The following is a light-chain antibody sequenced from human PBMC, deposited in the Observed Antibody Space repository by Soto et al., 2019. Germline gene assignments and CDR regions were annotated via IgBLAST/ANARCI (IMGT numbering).Light chain of an antibody. CDR3: HQYRDYSTWT. CDR1: ESINSW. V-gene: IGKV1-5*03. J-gene: IGKJ1*01. CDR2: KAS. Sequence: DIQLTQSPSTLSASVGDTVTITCRASESINSWLAWYQQKPGKAPNLLMNKASTLEPGVPSSFSGSEYGTKFTLTISSLKLDDFAAYYYHQYRDYSTWTFGQGTKLEMK.